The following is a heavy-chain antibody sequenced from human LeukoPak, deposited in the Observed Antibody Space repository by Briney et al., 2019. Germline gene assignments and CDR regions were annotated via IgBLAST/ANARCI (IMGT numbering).Heavy chain of an antibody. CDR2: IIPIFGTA. CDR1: GGTFSSYA. J-gene: IGHJ4*02. CDR3: ARQHTMVVDY. D-gene: IGHD2-21*01. V-gene: IGHV1-69*05. Sequence: SVKVSCKASGGTFSSYAISWVRQAPGQGLEWMGGIIPIFGTANYAQKLQGRVTMTTDTSTSTAYMELRSLRSDDTAVYYCARQHTMVVDYWGQGTLVTVSS.